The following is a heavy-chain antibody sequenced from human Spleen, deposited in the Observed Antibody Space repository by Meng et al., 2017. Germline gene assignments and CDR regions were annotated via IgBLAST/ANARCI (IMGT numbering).Heavy chain of an antibody. CDR3: VRENWKSTIDY. V-gene: IGHV4-30-4*01. D-gene: IGHD1-1*01. Sequence: QVQLQESGPGLVKPSQTLSLTCTVSGGSISSGDYYWSWIRQPPGKGLEWIGYIYYSGSTYYNPSLKSRLTILLDTSKKQFSLRLTSVTAADTAVYYCVRENWKSTIDYSGQGTLVTVSS. J-gene: IGHJ4*02. CDR1: GGSISSGDYY. CDR2: IYYSGST.